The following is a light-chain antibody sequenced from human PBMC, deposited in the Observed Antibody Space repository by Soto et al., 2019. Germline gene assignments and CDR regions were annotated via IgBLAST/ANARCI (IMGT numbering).Light chain of an antibody. J-gene: IGLJ2*01. Sequence: QSVLTQPPSASGSPGQSVTISCTGTSSDVGDYKFVSWYQQHPGKAPKLLIYVASRRPSGVPDRFSGSKSGNTASLTVSGLQAEDEADYYCSSYAGNNNVVFGGGTRSPS. CDR3: SSYAGNNNVV. CDR2: VAS. CDR1: SSDVGDYKF. V-gene: IGLV2-8*01.